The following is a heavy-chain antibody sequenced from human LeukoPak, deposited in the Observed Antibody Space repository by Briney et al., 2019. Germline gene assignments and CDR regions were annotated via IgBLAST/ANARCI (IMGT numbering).Heavy chain of an antibody. Sequence: PETLSLTCTVSGGSISSYYWSWIRQPPGKGLEWIGYIYYSGSTNYNPSLKSRVTISVDTSKNQFSLKLSSVTAADTAVYYCARGSNNHYWGQGTLVTVSS. J-gene: IGHJ4*02. CDR2: IYYSGST. V-gene: IGHV4-59*01. CDR1: GGSISSYY. D-gene: IGHD1-14*01. CDR3: ARGSNNHY.